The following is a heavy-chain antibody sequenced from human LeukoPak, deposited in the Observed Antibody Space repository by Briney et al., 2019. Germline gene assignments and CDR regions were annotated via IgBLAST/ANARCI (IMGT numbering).Heavy chain of an antibody. CDR2: ISSSSSTI. Sequence: GGSLRLSCAASGFTFSSYSMTRVRQAPGKGLEWVSYISSSSSTIYYADSVKGRFTISRDNAKNSLYLQMNSLRAEDTAVYYCAREGITIFGVSSGMDVWGQGTTVTVSS. V-gene: IGHV3-48*01. D-gene: IGHD3-3*01. CDR1: GFTFSSYS. J-gene: IGHJ6*02. CDR3: AREGITIFGVSSGMDV.